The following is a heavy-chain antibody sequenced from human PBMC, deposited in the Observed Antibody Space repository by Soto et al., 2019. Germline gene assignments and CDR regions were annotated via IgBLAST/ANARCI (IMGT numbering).Heavy chain of an antibody. J-gene: IGHJ6*02. V-gene: IGHV5-51*01. CDR1: GYSFTSYW. CDR3: ARPIAVAGTVYYYGMDV. Sequence: GESLKISCKGSGYSFTSYWIGWVRQVPGKGLEWMGIIYPGDSDTRYSPSFQGQVTISADKSISTAYLQWSSLKASDTAMYYCARPIAVAGTVYYYGMDVWGQGTTVTVSS. D-gene: IGHD6-19*01. CDR2: IYPGDSDT.